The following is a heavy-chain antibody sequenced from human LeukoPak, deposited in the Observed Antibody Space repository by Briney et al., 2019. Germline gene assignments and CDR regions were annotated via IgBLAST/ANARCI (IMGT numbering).Heavy chain of an antibody. CDR1: GVSFSDYF. D-gene: IGHD6-6*01. CDR3: ARLIAARPLWMAFDI. CDR2: INHGGGT. V-gene: IGHV4-34*01. Sequence: PSETLSLTCAVFGVSFSDYFWNWIRPTPGKGLEWIGEINHGGGTKYNPSLKSRATISVDTSKKQFFLNLTSVTAADTAVYYCARLIAARPLWMAFDIWGQGTMVTVSS. J-gene: IGHJ3*02.